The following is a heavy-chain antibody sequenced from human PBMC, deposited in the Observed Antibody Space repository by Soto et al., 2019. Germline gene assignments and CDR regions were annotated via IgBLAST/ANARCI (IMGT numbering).Heavy chain of an antibody. CDR2: INSGSTTI. Sequence: EEQLVESGGGLVQPGGSLRLSCAASGFSFSSHIMYWVRQAPGKGLEWVSSINSGSTTIYYADSVQGRFTISRDNAKNSLYLQTNSLRADDMAVYYCLNGDYYVGQGTLVTVSS. CDR1: GFSFSSHI. D-gene: IGHD4-17*01. CDR3: LNGDYY. J-gene: IGHJ4*02. V-gene: IGHV3-48*01.